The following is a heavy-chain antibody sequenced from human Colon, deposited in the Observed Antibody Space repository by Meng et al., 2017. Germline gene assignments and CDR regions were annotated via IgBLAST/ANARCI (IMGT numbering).Heavy chain of an antibody. Sequence: QVQLMHSGADVKTPGSSVRVSCKASGGSFDNYSISWVRQAPGQGLERVGGIIPGVGTTNYAQRFQGRVTITTDRSAGTVFMQLNSLRFEDTAVYYCARDRRNYYLDLWGQGTLVTVSS. CDR3: ARDRRNYYLDL. V-gene: IGHV1-69*05. CDR1: GGSFDNYS. CDR2: IIPGVGTT. D-gene: IGHD6-6*01. J-gene: IGHJ4*02.